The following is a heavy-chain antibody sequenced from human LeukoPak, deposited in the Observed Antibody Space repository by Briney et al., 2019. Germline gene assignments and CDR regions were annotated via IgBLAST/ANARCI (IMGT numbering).Heavy chain of an antibody. V-gene: IGHV4-61*01. CDR3: ARDFDRAGDYHHFDF. D-gene: IGHD3-9*01. J-gene: IGHJ4*02. CDR2: IYYSGST. CDR1: GGSVSSGSYY. Sequence: LETLSLTCTVSGGSVSSGSYYWSWIRQPPGKGLEWIGYIYYSGSTNYNPSLKSRVTISVDTSKNQFSPKLSSVTAADTAVYYCARDFDRAGDYHHFDFWGQGTLVTVSS.